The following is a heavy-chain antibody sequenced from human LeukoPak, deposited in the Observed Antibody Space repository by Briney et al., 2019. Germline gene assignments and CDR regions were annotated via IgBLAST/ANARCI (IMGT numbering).Heavy chain of an antibody. D-gene: IGHD5-24*01. Sequence: GGSLRLSCAASGFXFSSSWMHWVRQAPGKGLVWVSRINSDGSITTYADSVKGRFTISRDNAKNTLYLQMKSLRADDTAMYYCARAVGGSNDYWGQGTLATVSS. J-gene: IGHJ4*02. CDR2: INSDGSIT. CDR1: GFXFSSSW. V-gene: IGHV3-74*01. CDR3: ARAVGGSNDY.